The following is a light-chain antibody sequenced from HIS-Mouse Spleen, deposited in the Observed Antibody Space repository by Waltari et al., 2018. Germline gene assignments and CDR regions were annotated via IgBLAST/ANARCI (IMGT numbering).Light chain of an antibody. CDR3: QVWDSSSDHYV. J-gene: IGLJ1*01. Sequence: SYVLTQPPSVSVAPGKTARITCGGNNIGSKSVHWYQQKPGQAPVLVVYADTDRPSGSPERVSGSNSGNRATLTISRGEAGDEADYYGQVWDSSSDHYVFGTGTKVTVL. CDR2: ADT. V-gene: IGLV3-21*03. CDR1: NIGSKS.